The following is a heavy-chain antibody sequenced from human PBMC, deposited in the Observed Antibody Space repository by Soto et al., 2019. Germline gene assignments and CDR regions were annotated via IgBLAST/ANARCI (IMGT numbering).Heavy chain of an antibody. CDR3: ARDEYGAPMDFDY. CDR2: IHSSGTT. CDR1: GGSISSYY. Sequence: QVQLQESGPGLVKPAETLSLTCTVSGGSISSYYWSWIRQPAGKGLEWIGRIHSSGTTKYNPSLTPRLTMSVDASMNQFSLNLSSVPAADSAVYYCARDEYGAPMDFDYCGQGTLITVSS. D-gene: IGHD4-17*01. V-gene: IGHV4-4*07. J-gene: IGHJ4*02.